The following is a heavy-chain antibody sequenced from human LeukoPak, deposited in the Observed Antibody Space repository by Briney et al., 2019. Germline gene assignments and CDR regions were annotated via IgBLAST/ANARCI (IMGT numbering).Heavy chain of an antibody. V-gene: IGHV1-2*02. D-gene: IGHD3-22*01. Sequence: GASVKVSCKASGYTFTGYYMHWVRQAPGQGLEWMGWINPNSGGTNYAQKFQGRVTMTRDTSISTAYMELSRLRSDDTAVYYCARGRYYDSSGYYYDRVGYWGQGTLVTVSS. CDR3: ARGRYYDSSGYYYDRVGY. J-gene: IGHJ4*02. CDR1: GYTFTGYY. CDR2: INPNSGGT.